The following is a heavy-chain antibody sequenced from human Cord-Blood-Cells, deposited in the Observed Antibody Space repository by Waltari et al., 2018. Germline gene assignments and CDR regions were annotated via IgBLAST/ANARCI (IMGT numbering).Heavy chain of an antibody. Sequence: QVQLVQSGAEVQKPGASVKVSCKASGYPFTGYYMHWVRKAPGQGLEWMGGINPNSGGTNYAQKFQGWVTMTRDTSISTAYMELSRLRSDDTAVYYCARDQGGEYSSSHFDYWGQGTLVTVSS. CDR3: ARDQGGEYSSSHFDY. J-gene: IGHJ4*02. CDR2: INPNSGGT. V-gene: IGHV1-2*04. CDR1: GYPFTGYY. D-gene: IGHD6-13*01.